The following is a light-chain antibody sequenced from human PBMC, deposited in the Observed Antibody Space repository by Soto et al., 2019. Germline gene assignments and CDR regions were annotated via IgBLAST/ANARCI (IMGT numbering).Light chain of an antibody. CDR3: GTWDSSLSAVV. V-gene: IGLV1-51*01. CDR2: DNN. Sequence: QSVLTQPPSVSAAPGQKVTISCSGSSSNIGNNYVSWYQQLPGTAPKLLIYDNNKRPSGIPDRFSGSKSGTSATLGITGLQTGDEAEYYCGTWDSSLSAVVFGGGTKVTGL. J-gene: IGLJ2*01. CDR1: SSNIGNNY.